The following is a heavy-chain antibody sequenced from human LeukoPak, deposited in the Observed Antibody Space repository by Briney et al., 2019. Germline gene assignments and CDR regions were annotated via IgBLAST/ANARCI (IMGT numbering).Heavy chain of an antibody. CDR3: TRSGSGSY. Sequence: GGSLRLSCAASGFTSSSYGMSWVRQAPGKGLEWVGFIRSKAYGGTTEYAASVKGRFTISRDDSKGIAYLQMNSLKTEDTAVYYCTRSGSGSYWGQGTLVTVSS. J-gene: IGHJ4*02. V-gene: IGHV3-49*04. CDR1: GFTSSSYG. D-gene: IGHD3-10*01. CDR2: IRSKAYGGTT.